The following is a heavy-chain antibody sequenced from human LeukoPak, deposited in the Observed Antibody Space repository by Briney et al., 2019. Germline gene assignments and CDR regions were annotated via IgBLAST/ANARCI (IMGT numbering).Heavy chain of an antibody. CDR3: ARKDGGRDGMDV. CDR1: GYTFTGYY. Sequence: ASVKVSCKASGYTFTGYYMHWVRQALGQGLEWMGWLNPNTLVTSYAQHFQGRVSMTWDTSISTGYMALNSLTSDDTAVYYCARKDGGRDGMDVWGQGTTVTVSS. V-gene: IGHV1-2*02. J-gene: IGHJ6*02. CDR2: LNPNTLVT. D-gene: IGHD2-15*01.